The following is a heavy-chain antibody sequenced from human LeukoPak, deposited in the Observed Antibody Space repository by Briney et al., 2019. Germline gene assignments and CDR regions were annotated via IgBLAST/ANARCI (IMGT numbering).Heavy chain of an antibody. J-gene: IGHJ4*02. D-gene: IGHD1-1*01. CDR2: INHSGST. V-gene: IGHV4-34*01. CDR3: ARHAQRKFFDY. Sequence: SETLSLTCAVYGGSFSGYYWSWIRQPPGKGLEWIGEINHSGSTNYNPSLKSRVTMSVDTSKNQFSLKLTSVTAADTAVYYCARHAQRKFFDYWGQGTLVTVSS. CDR1: GGSFSGYY.